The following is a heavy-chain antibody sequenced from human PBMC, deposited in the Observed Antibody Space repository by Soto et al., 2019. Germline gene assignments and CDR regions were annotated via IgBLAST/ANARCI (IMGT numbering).Heavy chain of an antibody. CDR3: ARVPGGGGLRFDP. D-gene: IGHD2-21*02. CDR2: TYYRSRWFN. V-gene: IGHV6-1*01. CDR1: GDSFSSTSAA. Sequence: PSQTLSLTCAISGDSFSSTSAAWHWIRQSPSRGLEWLGRTYYRSRWFNDYSGSVKSRITITPDTSRNQFSLQLNSVTPDDTALYYCARVPGGGGLRFDPWGPGTLVTVSS. J-gene: IGHJ5*02.